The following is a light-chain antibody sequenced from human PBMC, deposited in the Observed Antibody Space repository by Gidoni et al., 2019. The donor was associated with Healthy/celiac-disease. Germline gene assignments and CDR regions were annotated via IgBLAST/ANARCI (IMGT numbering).Light chain of an antibody. CDR2: GNS. CDR3: QSYDSSLSGSV. J-gene: IGLJ3*02. CDR1: SSNIGAGYD. Sequence: QSVLTQPPSVSGAPGQRVTIPCTGSSSNIGAGYDVHCYKQLPGTAPKLLIYGNSNRPSGVPDRFSGSKSGTSASLAITGIQAEDEADYYCQSYDSSLSGSVFGGGTKLTVL. V-gene: IGLV1-40*01.